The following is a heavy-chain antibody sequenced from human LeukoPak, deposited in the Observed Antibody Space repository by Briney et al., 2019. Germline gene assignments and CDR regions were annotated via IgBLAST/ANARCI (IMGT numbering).Heavy chain of an antibody. CDR1: GFTFGNYA. CDR3: AKGLSSSGWLEGYFDY. V-gene: IGHV3-23*01. CDR2: ITGDT. D-gene: IGHD6-19*01. Sequence: KSGGSLRLSCAASGFTFGNYAMSWVRQAPGKGLEWVSGITGDTYYADSVKGRFTISRDNAKNTVYLQMNSLRGEDTALYYCAKGLSSSGWLEGYFDYWGQGTLVTVSS. J-gene: IGHJ4*02.